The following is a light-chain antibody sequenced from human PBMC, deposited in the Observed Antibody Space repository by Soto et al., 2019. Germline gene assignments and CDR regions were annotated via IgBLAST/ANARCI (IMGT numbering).Light chain of an antibody. CDR1: QGISTW. CDR2: DAA. V-gene: IGKV1-12*01. CDR3: QQANSFPIT. Sequence: DIQMTQSPSSVSASVGDRVTITCRASQGISTWLAWYQQKPGKAPKLLIYDAANLHSGVPSRFSGSGSGTDFTLTISGLQTEDFATYYCQQANSFPITFVQGTRLEIK. J-gene: IGKJ5*01.